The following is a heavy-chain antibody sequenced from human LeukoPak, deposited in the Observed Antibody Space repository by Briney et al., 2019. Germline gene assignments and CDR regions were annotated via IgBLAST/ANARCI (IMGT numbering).Heavy chain of an antibody. Sequence: SETLSLTCTASGGSISNYHWSWIRQPAGKGLEWIGRIYASGTNYNPSLKSRVTMSVDTSKNQISLKMSSVTAADTAVYYCAREFDYWGQGTMVTVSS. CDR1: GGSISNYH. V-gene: IGHV4-4*07. D-gene: IGHD3-9*01. CDR3: AREFDY. J-gene: IGHJ3*01. CDR2: IYASGT.